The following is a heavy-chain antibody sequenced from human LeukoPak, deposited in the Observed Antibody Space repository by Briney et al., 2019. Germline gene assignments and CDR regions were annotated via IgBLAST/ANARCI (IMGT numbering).Heavy chain of an antibody. CDR2: ISKDGTND. CDR1: GFNFSSHT. V-gene: IGHV3-30-3*01. Sequence: PGRSLRLSCAASGFNFSSHTMHWVRQAPGKGLEWVALISKDGTNDYYADSVKGRFTISRDNSKNTLYLQMNSLISEDTAVYYCARSTLGTMTRLGDYWGQGTLVTVSS. CDR3: ARSTLGTMTRLGDY. J-gene: IGHJ4*02. D-gene: IGHD1-1*01.